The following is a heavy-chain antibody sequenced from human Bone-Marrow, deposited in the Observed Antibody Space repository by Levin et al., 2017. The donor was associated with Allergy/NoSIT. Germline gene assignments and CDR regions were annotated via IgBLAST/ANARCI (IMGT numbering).Heavy chain of an antibody. CDR2: IWHSGAA. CDR1: GGSISGGYS. Sequence: SSETLSLTCTVSGGSISGGYSWSWVRQPPGKGLEWMGYIWHSGAAYYNPSLQGRATISVDTSKNQFSLKLTSVTAADTAVYYCAREGTPQSWDYWGQGTLVSVSS. D-gene: IGHD1-14*01. J-gene: IGHJ4*02. V-gene: IGHV4-30-2*01. CDR3: AREGTPQSWDY.